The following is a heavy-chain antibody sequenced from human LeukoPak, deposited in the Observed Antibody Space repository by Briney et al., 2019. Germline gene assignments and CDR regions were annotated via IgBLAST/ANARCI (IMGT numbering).Heavy chain of an antibody. V-gene: IGHV1-8*01. CDR1: GYTFTSYD. D-gene: IGHD3-9*01. Sequence: GASVKVSCKASGYTFTSYDINWVRQATGQGLEWVGCMNPNSGDTVYAQKFQGRITMTRNTSTSTAYMEVSSLRSEDTAVYYCARGRYYSILTTCTPPNYWGQGTLVTVSS. J-gene: IGHJ4*02. CDR3: ARGRYYSILTTCTPPNY. CDR2: MNPNSGDT.